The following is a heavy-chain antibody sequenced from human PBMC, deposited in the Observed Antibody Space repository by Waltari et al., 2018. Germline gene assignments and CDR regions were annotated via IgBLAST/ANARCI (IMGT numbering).Heavy chain of an antibody. D-gene: IGHD3-10*01. CDR3: VRGYNGFEY. V-gene: IGHV3-13*01. Sequence: EVQLVESGGGLVQPGGSLRLSCAASGFTISSYEMHWARQATGKGREWVSGIGTAGDTYAAGSVKGRFTISREDAKNSLYLQMNSLRAGDTAVYYCVRGYNGFEYWGQGTLVTVSS. CDR1: GFTISSYE. CDR2: IGTAGDT. J-gene: IGHJ4*02.